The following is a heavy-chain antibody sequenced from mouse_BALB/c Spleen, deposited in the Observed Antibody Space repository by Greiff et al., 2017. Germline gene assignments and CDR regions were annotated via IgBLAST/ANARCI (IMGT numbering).Heavy chain of an antibody. CDR1: GFTFSSFG. CDR3: ARHRDYYGSSPRYFDV. V-gene: IGHV5-17*02. CDR2: ISSGSSTI. J-gene: IGHJ1*01. Sequence: EVHLVESGGGLVQPGGSRKLSCAASGFTFSSFGMHWVRQAPEKGLEWVAYISSGSSTIYYADTVKGRFTISRDNPKNTLFLQMTSLRSEDTAMYYCARHRDYYGSSPRYFDVWGAGTTVTVSS. D-gene: IGHD1-1*01.